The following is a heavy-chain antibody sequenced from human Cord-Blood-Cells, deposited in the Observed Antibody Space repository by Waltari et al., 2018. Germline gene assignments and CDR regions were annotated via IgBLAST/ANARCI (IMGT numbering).Heavy chain of an antibody. CDR1: GWSLSGYY. J-gene: IGHJ4*02. V-gene: IGHV4-34*01. CDR3: ASEVGDIDY. D-gene: IGHD1-26*01. Sequence: VQLQQWGAGLLKPSESLSLTCAVSGWSLSGYYWSWISEPPRKGLEGIGEINHSGSTNYNPSLKSRVTISVDTSKNQFSLKLSSVTAADTAVYYCASEVGDIDYWGQGTLVTVSS. CDR2: INHSGST.